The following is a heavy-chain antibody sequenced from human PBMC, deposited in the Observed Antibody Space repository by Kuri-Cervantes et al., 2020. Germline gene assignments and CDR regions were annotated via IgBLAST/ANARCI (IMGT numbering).Heavy chain of an antibody. J-gene: IGHJ3*02. CDR1: SGSISSSSYY. CDR2: INHSGST. CDR3: ARSKGIAARRTRGDAFDS. V-gene: IGHV4-39*07. Sequence: SETLSLTCTVSSGSISSSSYYWGWIRQPPGKGLEWIGEINHSGSTNYNPSLKSRVTISVDTSKNQFSLKLSSVTAADTAVYYCARSKGIAARRTRGDAFDSWGQGTMVTVSS. D-gene: IGHD6-6*01.